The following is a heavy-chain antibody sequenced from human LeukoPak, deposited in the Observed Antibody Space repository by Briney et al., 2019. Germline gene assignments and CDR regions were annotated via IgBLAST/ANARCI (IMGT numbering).Heavy chain of an antibody. D-gene: IGHD3-22*01. CDR3: TTDDYYNSSNYYPFGSN. Sequence: GGSLRLSCAASGFTFSSYAMSWVRQAPGKGLEWVGRIQSKTDGGTTDYAAPVKGRFTISRDDSKYTLYLQMNSLKTEDTAVYYCTTDDYYNSSNYYPFGSNWGQGTLVTVSS. V-gene: IGHV3-15*01. CDR2: IQSKTDGGTT. J-gene: IGHJ4*02. CDR1: GFTFSSYA.